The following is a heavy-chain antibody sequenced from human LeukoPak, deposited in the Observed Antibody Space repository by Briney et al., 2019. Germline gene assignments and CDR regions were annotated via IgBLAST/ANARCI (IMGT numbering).Heavy chain of an antibody. CDR2: ISYDGSNK. J-gene: IGHJ6*02. CDR1: GFTFSSYA. V-gene: IGHV3-30-3*01. Sequence: GGSLRLSCAASGFTFSSYAMHWVRQAPGKGLEWVAVISYDGSNKYYADSVKGRFTISRDNSKNTLYLQMNSLRAEDTAVYYCARDYCSGGSCPDILYYYYGMDVWGQGTRSPSP. CDR3: ARDYCSGGSCPDILYYYYGMDV. D-gene: IGHD2-15*01.